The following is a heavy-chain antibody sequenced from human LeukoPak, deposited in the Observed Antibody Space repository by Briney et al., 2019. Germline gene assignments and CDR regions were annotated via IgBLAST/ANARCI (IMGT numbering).Heavy chain of an antibody. CDR2: VYYSGST. D-gene: IGHD1-26*01. Sequence: SETLSLTCTVSGGSISSSSYYWGWIRQPPGKGLEWIGSVYYSGSTYYNPSLKSRVTISVDTSKNQFSLKLSSVTAADTAVYYCAREKVGATSDYFDYWGQGTLVTVSS. V-gene: IGHV4-39*01. J-gene: IGHJ4*02. CDR3: AREKVGATSDYFDY. CDR1: GGSISSSSYY.